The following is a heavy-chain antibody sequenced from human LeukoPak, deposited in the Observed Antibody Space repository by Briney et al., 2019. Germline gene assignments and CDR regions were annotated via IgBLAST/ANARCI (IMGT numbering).Heavy chain of an antibody. CDR2: ISSSSSTI. Sequence: PGGSLRLSCAASGFTFSSYSMNWVRQAPGKGLEWVSYISSSSSTIYYADSVKGRFTISRDNAKNSLYLQMNSLRAEDTAVYYRARARDGIAAAGFLYGMDVWGQGTTVTVSS. V-gene: IGHV3-48*01. J-gene: IGHJ6*02. CDR3: ARARDGIAAAGFLYGMDV. CDR1: GFTFSSYS. D-gene: IGHD6-13*01.